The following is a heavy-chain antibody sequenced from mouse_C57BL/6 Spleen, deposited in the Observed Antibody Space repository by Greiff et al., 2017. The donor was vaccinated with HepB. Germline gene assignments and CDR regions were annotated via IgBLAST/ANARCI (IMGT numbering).Heavy chain of an antibody. CDR3: ARQGLSGTRYAMDY. Sequence: VQLKESGPGLVAPSQSLSITCTVSGFSLTSYGVHWVRQPPGKGLEWLVVIWSDGSTTYNSALKSRLSISKDNSKSQVFLKMNSLQTDDTAMYYCARQGLSGTRYAMDYWGQGTSVTVSS. J-gene: IGHJ4*01. D-gene: IGHD4-1*01. CDR1: GFSLTSYG. CDR2: IWSDGST. V-gene: IGHV2-6-1*01.